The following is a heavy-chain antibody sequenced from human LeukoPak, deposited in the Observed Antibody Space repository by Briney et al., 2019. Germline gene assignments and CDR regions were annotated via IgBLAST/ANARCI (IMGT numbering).Heavy chain of an antibody. CDR1: GGTFSSYA. Sequence: SVKVSCKASGGTFSSYAISWVRQAPGQGLEWMGGIIPIFGTANYAQKFQGRVTITADESTSTAYMELSSLRSEDTAVYYCARALIAAAGTYYYYMDVWGKGTTVTVSS. V-gene: IGHV1-69*01. J-gene: IGHJ6*03. D-gene: IGHD6-13*01. CDR2: IIPIFGTA. CDR3: ARALIAAAGTYYYYMDV.